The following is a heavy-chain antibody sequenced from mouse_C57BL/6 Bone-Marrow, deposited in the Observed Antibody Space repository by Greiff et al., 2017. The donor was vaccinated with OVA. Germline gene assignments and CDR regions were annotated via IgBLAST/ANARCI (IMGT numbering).Heavy chain of an antibody. CDR3: ARWGTTVVAN. CDR2: IYPGSGST. J-gene: IGHJ2*01. D-gene: IGHD1-1*01. Sequence: QVHVKQPGAELVKPGASVKMSCKASGYTFTSYWITWVKQRPGQGLEWIGDIYPGSGSTNYNEKFKSKATLTVDTSSSTAYMQLSSLTSEDSAVYYGARWGTTVVANWGQGTTLTVSS. CDR1: GYTFTSYW. V-gene: IGHV1-55*01.